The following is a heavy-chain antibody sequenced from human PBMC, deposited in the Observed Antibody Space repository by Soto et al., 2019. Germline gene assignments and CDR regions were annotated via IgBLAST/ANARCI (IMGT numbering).Heavy chain of an antibody. CDR1: GYTVNTHY. J-gene: IGHJ3*02. CDR3: ARGGEVGVAGSAAFDM. D-gene: IGHD3-3*01. V-gene: IGHV1-46*02. CDR2: INPGSGAA. Sequence: QVQLVQSGAEVKKPGASVKISCTASGYTVNTHYMHWVRQAPGRGLEWMGAINPGSGAAKYTQTFQARVTMTRDTSTNTVYMEMSALRSEDTAVFYCARGGEVGVAGSAAFDMWGQGTMVTVSS.